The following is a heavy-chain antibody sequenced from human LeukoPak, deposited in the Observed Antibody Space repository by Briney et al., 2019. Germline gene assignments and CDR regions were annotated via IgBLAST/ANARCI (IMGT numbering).Heavy chain of an antibody. CDR2: ISYDGSNK. CDR1: GFTFSSYA. V-gene: IGHV3-30-3*01. CDR3: ARGRNWNYGGPDY. J-gene: IGHJ4*02. Sequence: QTGRSLRLSCAASGFTFSSYAMHWVRQAPGKGLEWVAVISYDGSNKYYADSVKGRFTISRDNSKNTLYLQMNSLRAEDTAVYYCARGRNWNYGGPDYWGQGTLVTVSS. D-gene: IGHD1-7*01.